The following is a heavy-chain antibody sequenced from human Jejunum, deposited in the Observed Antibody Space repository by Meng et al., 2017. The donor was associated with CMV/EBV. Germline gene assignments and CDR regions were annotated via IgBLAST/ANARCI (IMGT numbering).Heavy chain of an antibody. D-gene: IGHD3-3*01. J-gene: IGHJ6*02. V-gene: IGHV3-33*01. CDR2: LWSHGSNE. Sequence: FRFTTSGIPWVRQAPAKGLVWVAVLWSHGSNEYYADSVEGRFPISRDISKNTVYLQMNSLRAEDTAVYYCAIDFWSGYYRYGMDGWGQGTTVTVSS. CDR3: AIDFWSGYYRYGMDG. CDR1: FRFTTSG.